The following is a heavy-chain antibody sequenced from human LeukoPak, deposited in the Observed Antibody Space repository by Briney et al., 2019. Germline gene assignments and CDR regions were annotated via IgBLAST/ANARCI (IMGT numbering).Heavy chain of an antibody. CDR2: IIPILRIA. V-gene: IGHV1-69*04. CDR1: GYTFNDYY. Sequence: GASVKVSCKASGYTFNDYYMHWVRQAPGQGLEWMGRIIPILRIANYAQKFQGRVSITADKSTSTAYMELSSLRSEDTAVYYCARDSAGQKADYWGQGTLVSVSS. CDR3: ARDSAGQKADY. D-gene: IGHD6-13*01. J-gene: IGHJ4*02.